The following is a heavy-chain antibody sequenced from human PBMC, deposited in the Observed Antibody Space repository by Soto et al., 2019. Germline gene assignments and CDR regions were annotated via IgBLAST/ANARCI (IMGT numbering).Heavy chain of an antibody. CDR1: GFIFSSYA. D-gene: IGHD6-6*01. CDR2: IRGSDGST. Sequence: EVQLLESGGGLVQPGGSLRLSCAASGFIFSSYAMTWVRQAPGKGLEWVSTIRGSDGSTYYADSVKGRFSISRDNSSSTLYLQMNSLRAEDTAVYYCAKYSDSSGDYYYGLDVWGQGTTVTVSS. CDR3: AKYSDSSGDYYYGLDV. J-gene: IGHJ6*02. V-gene: IGHV3-23*01.